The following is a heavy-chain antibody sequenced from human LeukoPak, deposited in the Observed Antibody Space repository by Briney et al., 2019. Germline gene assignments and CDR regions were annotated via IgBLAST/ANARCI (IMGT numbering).Heavy chain of an antibody. Sequence: ASVKVSCKASGYTFTSYGISWVRQAPGQGLEWMGWISAYNGNTNYAQKLQGRVTMTTDTSTSTAYLELRSLRSDDTAVYYCARDVWGYSSSPIFGPPTPLSYNWFDPWGQGTLVTVSS. CDR1: GYTFTSYG. V-gene: IGHV1-18*01. CDR3: ARDVWGYSSSPIFGPPTPLSYNWFDP. CDR2: ISAYNGNT. J-gene: IGHJ5*02. D-gene: IGHD6-6*01.